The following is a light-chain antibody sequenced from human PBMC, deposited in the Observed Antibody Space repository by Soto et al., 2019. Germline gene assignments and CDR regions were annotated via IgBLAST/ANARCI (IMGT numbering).Light chain of an antibody. Sequence: VLTQSPGTLSLSPGERATLSCRASQSVGSYLAWYQHKPGQAPRLLISDASNRATGIPARFSGSGSETDFTLTISSLEPEDSAVYYCQQHSNWPSLTFGGGTKVDIK. CDR1: QSVGSY. J-gene: IGKJ4*01. CDR2: DAS. V-gene: IGKV3-11*01. CDR3: QQHSNWPSLT.